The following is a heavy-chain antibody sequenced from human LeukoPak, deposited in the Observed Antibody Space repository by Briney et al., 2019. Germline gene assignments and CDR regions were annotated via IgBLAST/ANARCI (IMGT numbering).Heavy chain of an antibody. Sequence: GGSLRLSCAASGFTFSSYGMHWVRQAPGKGLEWVSYISSSSSTILYADSVKGRFTISRDNAKNSLYLQMNSLRAGDTALYYCAKDMMAIVGGTTSAFDMWGQGTMVTVSS. CDR2: ISSSSSTI. D-gene: IGHD1-26*01. J-gene: IGHJ3*02. CDR1: GFTFSSYG. CDR3: AKDMMAIVGGTTSAFDM. V-gene: IGHV3-48*04.